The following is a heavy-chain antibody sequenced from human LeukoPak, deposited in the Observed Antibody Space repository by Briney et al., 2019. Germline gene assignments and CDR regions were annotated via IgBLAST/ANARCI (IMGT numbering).Heavy chain of an antibody. CDR2: IIPIFGTA. D-gene: IGHD6-13*01. CDR3: ASVLAAAGRTY. J-gene: IGHJ4*02. Sequence: GASVKVSCKASGGTFSSYAISWVRQAPGQGVEWMGRIIPIFGTANYAQKVQGRGKINRDEDKSTAYMELSSLRSEDTAVYYCASVLAAAGRTYWGQGTLVTVSS. V-gene: IGHV1-69*05. CDR1: GGTFSSYA.